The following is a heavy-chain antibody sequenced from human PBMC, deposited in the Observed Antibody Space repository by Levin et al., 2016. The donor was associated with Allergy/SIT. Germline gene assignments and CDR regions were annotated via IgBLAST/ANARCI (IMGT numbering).Heavy chain of an antibody. Sequence: SETLSLTCTVSGGSISGYYWTWIRQPAGKGLEWIGRIHTSGSTMYNPSLKSRVTLSVDTSKNQFSLKLNSVTAADTSVYYCAKIPTGTYYFDNWGQGTLVTVSS. CDR1: GGSISGYY. CDR2: IHTSGST. CDR3: AKIPTGTYYFDN. V-gene: IGHV4-4*07. J-gene: IGHJ4*02. D-gene: IGHD1/OR15-1a*01.